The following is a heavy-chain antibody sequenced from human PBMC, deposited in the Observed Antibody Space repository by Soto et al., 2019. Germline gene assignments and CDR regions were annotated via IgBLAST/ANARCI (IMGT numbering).Heavy chain of an antibody. CDR2: MTPNSGTP. Sequence: QVQLVQSGAEVKKPGASVRVSCKTSGYTFTTYDINWVRQATGQGLEWMGWMTPNSGTPGYTQKVQGRVTMTRNPAISTAYMELSSLRSEDTAVYYCARGRVAARRVLDYWGQGTLVTVSS. D-gene: IGHD6-6*01. CDR3: ARGRVAARRVLDY. V-gene: IGHV1-8*01. J-gene: IGHJ4*02. CDR1: GYTFTTYD.